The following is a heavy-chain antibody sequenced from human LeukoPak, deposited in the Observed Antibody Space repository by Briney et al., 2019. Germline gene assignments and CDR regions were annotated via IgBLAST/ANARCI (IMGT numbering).Heavy chain of an antibody. D-gene: IGHD3-22*01. V-gene: IGHV4-4*03. Sequence: PETLSLTCTVSGDSINSLDLWSWVRQPPGKGLEWIGEMYLSGTTHSNPSVKSRVTISIDKSKNQFFLNLSSVTAADTAVYYCAGLVGRYSSGLYYYYFDYWGQGTLVTVSS. CDR2: MYLSGTT. CDR1: GDSINSLDL. CDR3: AGLVGRYSSGLYYYYFDY. J-gene: IGHJ4*02.